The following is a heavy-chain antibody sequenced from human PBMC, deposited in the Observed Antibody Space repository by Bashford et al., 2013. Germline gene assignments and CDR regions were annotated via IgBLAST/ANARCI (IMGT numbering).Heavy chain of an antibody. CDR3: AKGATVWFDP. J-gene: IGHJ5*02. Sequence: GGSLRLSCAASGFTFSSYAMTWVRQAPGKGLEWVSFVSGSGGSTYYADSVKGRFTISRDNSKNTLYLQMNSLRAEDTAVYYCAKGATVWFDPWGQGTLVTVSS. D-gene: IGHD4-11*01. CDR2: VSGSGGST. V-gene: IGHV3-23*01. CDR1: GFTFSSYA.